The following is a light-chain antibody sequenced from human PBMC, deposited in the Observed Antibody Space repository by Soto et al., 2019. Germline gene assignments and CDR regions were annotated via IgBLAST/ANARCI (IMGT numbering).Light chain of an antibody. CDR3: CSYAGRTTAYV. CDR1: SKGVGSYYL. Sequence: QSALTQPASVSRSPGQSMTISSRGTSKGVGSYYLVSWYPQHPRKAPELKTYEGSKRPSGVSDRYSGSYSDNTASLTIPGSQSEDGSYYYCCSYAGRTTAYVFGPGTKVTVL. J-gene: IGLJ1*01. V-gene: IGLV2-23*01. CDR2: EGS.